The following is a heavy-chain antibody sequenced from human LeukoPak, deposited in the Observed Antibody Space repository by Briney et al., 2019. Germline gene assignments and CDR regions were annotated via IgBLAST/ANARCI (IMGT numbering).Heavy chain of an antibody. Sequence: GGSLRLSCAASGFTFSSYSMNWVRQAPGKGPEWVSSISSTSSYKYYADSVKGRFTISRDNAKNSLYLQMNSLRAEDTAVYYCARDRGITIFGVVSPPLFDIWGQGTMVTVSS. CDR3: ARDRGITIFGVVSPPLFDI. CDR1: GFTFSSYS. J-gene: IGHJ3*02. V-gene: IGHV3-21*01. D-gene: IGHD3-3*01. CDR2: ISSTSSYK.